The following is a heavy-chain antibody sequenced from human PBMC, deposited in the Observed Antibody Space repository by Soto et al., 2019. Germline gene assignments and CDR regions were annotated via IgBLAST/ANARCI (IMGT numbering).Heavy chain of an antibody. Sequence: SETLSLTCTVSGGSISSYYWSWIRQPPGKGLEWIGYIYYSGSTNYNPSLKSRVTISVDTSKNQFSLKLSSVTAADTAVYYCARDIMGYCSGGSCPPYYGMDVWGQGTTVTVSS. J-gene: IGHJ6*02. D-gene: IGHD2-15*01. CDR3: ARDIMGYCSGGSCPPYYGMDV. CDR1: GGSISSYY. CDR2: IYYSGST. V-gene: IGHV4-59*01.